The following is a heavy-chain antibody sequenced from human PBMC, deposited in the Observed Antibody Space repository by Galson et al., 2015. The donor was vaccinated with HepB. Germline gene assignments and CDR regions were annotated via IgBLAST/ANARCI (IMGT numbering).Heavy chain of an antibody. CDR1: GFTFSDSC. Sequence: RLSCAASGFTFSDSCMSWIRQAPGKGLEWVSYICIGYSTIKYADSVKGRFTISRDNVKKSLYLQMNILRAEDTAAYYCARAALGWFDPWGQGTLVIVSS. V-gene: IGHV3-11*01. CDR3: ARAALGWFDP. CDR2: ICIGYSTI. J-gene: IGHJ5*02.